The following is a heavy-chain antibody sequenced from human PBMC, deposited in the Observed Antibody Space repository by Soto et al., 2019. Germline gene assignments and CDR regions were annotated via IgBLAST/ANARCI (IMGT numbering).Heavy chain of an antibody. CDR3: ASVLTARGYFDY. J-gene: IGHJ4*02. CDR1: GFTFSDYY. V-gene: IGHV3-11*06. Sequence: GGSLRLSCAASGFTFSDYYMRWIRQAPGKGLEWVSYISSSSSYTNYADSVKGRFTISRDNAKNSLYLQMNSLRAEDTAVYYCASVLTARGYFDYWGQGTLVTVSS. D-gene: IGHD6-6*01. CDR2: ISSSSSYT.